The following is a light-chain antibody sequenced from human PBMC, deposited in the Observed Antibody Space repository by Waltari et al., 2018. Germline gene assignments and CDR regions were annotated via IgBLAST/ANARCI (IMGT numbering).Light chain of an antibody. J-gene: IGLJ2*01. V-gene: IGLV5-45*02. CDR3: MICHNNAVV. CDR2: YTSDSDK. Sequence: AVLTLPSSLTASPGTPARRPCGSRGCFSGAYYRKNSYPPKHGRPPQYLLRYTSDSDKHQVSRVPRRFSGSKDASANRGMLLFSVLQSDDETDYYCMICHNNAVVFGGGTTLTVL. CDR1: GCFSGAYYR.